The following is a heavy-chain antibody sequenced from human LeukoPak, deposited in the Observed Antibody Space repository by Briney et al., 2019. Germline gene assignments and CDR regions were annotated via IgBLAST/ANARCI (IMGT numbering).Heavy chain of an antibody. CDR3: ARQDQSYDFWGGLVELGAFDI. J-gene: IGHJ3*02. CDR2: IFYSESA. V-gene: IGHV4-59*08. D-gene: IGHD3-3*01. CDR1: GASITSYY. Sequence: SETLSLTCTVSGASITSYYWSWIRQPPGKGLECIGYIFYSESANYNPSLKSRVTISVDTSKNQFSLKLSSVTAADTAVYYCARQDQSYDFWGGLVELGAFDIWGQGTMVTVSS.